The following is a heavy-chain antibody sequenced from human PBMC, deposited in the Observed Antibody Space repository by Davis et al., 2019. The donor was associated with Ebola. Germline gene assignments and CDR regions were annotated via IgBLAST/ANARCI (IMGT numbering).Heavy chain of an antibody. CDR2: ISAYSGNT. D-gene: IGHD5-12*01. CDR1: DYTFTSYG. Sequence: ASVKVSCKASDYTFTSYGISWVRQAPGQGLEWMGWISAYSGNTNYAQKLQGRVTMTTNTSTSTAYMELRSLKSDDTAVYYCARDIVATIVGYYYGMDVWGQGTTVAVSS. CDR3: ARDIVATIVGYYYGMDV. V-gene: IGHV1-18*01. J-gene: IGHJ6*02.